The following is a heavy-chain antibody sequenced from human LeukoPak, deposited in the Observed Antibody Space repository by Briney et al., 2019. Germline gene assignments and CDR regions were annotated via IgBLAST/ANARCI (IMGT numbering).Heavy chain of an antibody. Sequence: SVKVSCKASGGTFSSYAISWVRQAPGQGLEWMGGIIPIFGTANYAQKFQGRVTITADESTSTAYMELSSLRSEDTAVYYCARTFGPPYSSGWYPFDYWGQGTLVTVSS. CDR3: ARTFGPPYSSGWYPFDY. CDR2: IIPIFGTA. V-gene: IGHV1-69*13. CDR1: GGTFSSYA. J-gene: IGHJ4*02. D-gene: IGHD6-19*01.